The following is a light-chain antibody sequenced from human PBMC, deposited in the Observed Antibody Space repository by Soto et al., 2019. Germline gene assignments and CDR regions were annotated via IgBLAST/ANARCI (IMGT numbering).Light chain of an antibody. Sequence: DIQMTQCPSSLSASVGDRVTITLRASQSISSYLNWYQQKPGKAPKLLIYAASSLQSGVPSRFSGSGSGTDFTLTISSLQPEDFATYYCQQSYSTPWTFGQGTKVDTK. V-gene: IGKV1-39*01. J-gene: IGKJ1*01. CDR3: QQSYSTPWT. CDR2: AAS. CDR1: QSISSY.